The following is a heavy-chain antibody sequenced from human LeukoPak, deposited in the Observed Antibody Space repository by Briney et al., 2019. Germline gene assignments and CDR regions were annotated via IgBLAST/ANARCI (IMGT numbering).Heavy chain of an antibody. D-gene: IGHD4-17*01. J-gene: IGHJ4*02. Sequence: PGGSLRLSCAASGFTFSSYWMSWVRQAPGKGLEWVANIKQDGSEKYYVDSVKGRFTISRDNAKNSLYLQMNSLRAEDTAVYYCARDPPIYGDYEFGYFDYWGQGTLVTVSS. CDR3: ARDPPIYGDYEFGYFDY. CDR1: GFTFSSYW. V-gene: IGHV3-7*01. CDR2: IKQDGSEK.